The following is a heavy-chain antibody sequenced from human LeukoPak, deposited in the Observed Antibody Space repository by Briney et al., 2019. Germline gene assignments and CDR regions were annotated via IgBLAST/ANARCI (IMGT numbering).Heavy chain of an antibody. CDR3: ARGFGSPRGGFDY. CDR1: GFTFSSYG. V-gene: IGHV3-33*01. Sequence: PGGSLRLSCAASGFTFSSYGMHWVRQAPGKGLEWVAVIWYDGSNKYYADSVKGRFTISRDNSKNTLYLQMNSLRAEDTAVYHCARGFGSPRGGFDYWGQGTLVTVSS. J-gene: IGHJ4*02. D-gene: IGHD3-16*01. CDR2: IWYDGSNK.